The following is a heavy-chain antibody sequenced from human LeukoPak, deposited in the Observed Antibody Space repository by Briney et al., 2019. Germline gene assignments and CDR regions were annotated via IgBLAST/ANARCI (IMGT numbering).Heavy chain of an antibody. CDR2: ISASGDTT. CDR1: GFPFSAYA. J-gene: IGHJ4*02. CDR3: AKESLRGHSYGFDN. Sequence: GGSLRLSCAASGFPFSAYAMSWVRPAPGKGLEWVSAISASGDTTYYADSVRGRFTISRDNSKNTLYLQMNSLRAGDTALYYCAKESLRGHSYGFDNWGQGTLVTVSS. D-gene: IGHD5-18*01. V-gene: IGHV3-23*01.